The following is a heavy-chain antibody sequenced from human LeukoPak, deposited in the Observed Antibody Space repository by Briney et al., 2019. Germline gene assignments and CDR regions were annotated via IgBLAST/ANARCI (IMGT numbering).Heavy chain of an antibody. J-gene: IGHJ4*02. Sequence: PSETLSLTCTVSGGSINSSGYYWGWIQQPPGKGLEWIGSHYYSGSTYYNPSLKSRVIISVDTSKNQFSLKLNSVTAADTAVYYCARHRAGYHVDSWGQGTLVTVSS. CDR1: GGSINSSGYY. CDR2: HYYSGST. V-gene: IGHV4-39*01. CDR3: ARHRAGYHVDS. D-gene: IGHD3-9*01.